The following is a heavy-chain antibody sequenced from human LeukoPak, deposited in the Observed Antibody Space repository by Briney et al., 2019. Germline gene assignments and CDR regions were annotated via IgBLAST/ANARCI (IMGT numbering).Heavy chain of an antibody. CDR1: GYTFTGYY. Sequence: ASXKVSCKASGYTFTGYYMHWVRQAPGQGLEWMGWINPNSGGTNYAQKFQGRVTMTRDTSISTAYMELSRLRSDDTAVYYCARGDIVVVPAARNWFDPWGQGTLVTVSS. CDR3: ARGDIVVVPAARNWFDP. D-gene: IGHD2-2*01. V-gene: IGHV1-2*02. CDR2: INPNSGGT. J-gene: IGHJ5*02.